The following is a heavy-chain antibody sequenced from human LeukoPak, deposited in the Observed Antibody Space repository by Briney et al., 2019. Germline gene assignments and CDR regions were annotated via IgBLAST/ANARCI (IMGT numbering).Heavy chain of an antibody. CDR2: IIPIFITA. CDR3: ARARNYYYDTSGSQAFDY. V-gene: IGHV1-69*01. CDR1: GGTFGSYV. J-gene: IGHJ4*01. D-gene: IGHD3-22*01. Sequence: GSSVKVSCKASGGTFGSYVISWVRQAPGQGLAWMGGIIPIFITATYAQKFQGRVTITADESTSTAYMELSSLTSEDTAVYYCARARNYYYDTSGSQAFDYCGQGTLVTVSS.